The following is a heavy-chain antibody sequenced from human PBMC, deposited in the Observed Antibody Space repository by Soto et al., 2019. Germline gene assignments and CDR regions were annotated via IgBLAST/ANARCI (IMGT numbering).Heavy chain of an antibody. CDR3: ARDGEKDLVTALDY. J-gene: IGHJ4*02. Sequence: EVQLVESGGGLVKPGGSLRLSCAASGFSFSNYDMSWVRQAPGKGLEWVSSISTTSSHIYYADSLRGRFTISRDNAKKSLYLQMSSLRAEDTAVYYCARDGEKDLVTALDYWGQGTLVTVSS. CDR1: GFSFSNYD. D-gene: IGHD5-18*01. CDR2: ISTTSSHI. V-gene: IGHV3-21*01.